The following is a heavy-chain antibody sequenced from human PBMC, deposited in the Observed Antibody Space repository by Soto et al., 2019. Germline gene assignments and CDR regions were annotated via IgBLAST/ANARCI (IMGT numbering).Heavy chain of an antibody. CDR1: GYTFATYA. Sequence: ASVKVSCTASGYTFATYAIHWVRQAPGQRLEWMGWINAGNGDTGHSQKFQGRITITSDTSASTAYMELSSLRSEDTAVYYCARSLSSGYSGPAWFDPWGQGSLVTVS. D-gene: IGHD5-12*01. CDR2: INAGNGDT. V-gene: IGHV1-3*01. CDR3: ARSLSSGYSGPAWFDP. J-gene: IGHJ5*02.